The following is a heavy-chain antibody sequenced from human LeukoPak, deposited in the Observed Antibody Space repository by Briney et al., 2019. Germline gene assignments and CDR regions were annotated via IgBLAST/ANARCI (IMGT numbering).Heavy chain of an antibody. D-gene: IGHD3-22*01. J-gene: IGHJ4*02. CDR2: INPNSGGT. CDR3: ARVPREPYYDSSGYWFLDY. V-gene: IGHV1-2*02. CDR1: GYTFTGYY. Sequence: ASVKVSCKASGYTFTGYYMHWVRQAPGQGLEWMGWINPNSGGTNYAQKFRGRVTMTRDTSISTAYMELSRLRSDDTAVYYCARVPREPYYDSSGYWFLDYWGQGTLVTVSS.